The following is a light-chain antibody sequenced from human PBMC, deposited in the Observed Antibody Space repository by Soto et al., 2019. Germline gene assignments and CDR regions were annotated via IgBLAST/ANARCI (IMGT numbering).Light chain of an antibody. CDR1: SSNIGAGYD. CDR3: GVWDDSLNAWV. J-gene: IGLJ3*02. Sequence: QAVVTQPPSVSGAPGQRVTISCTGSSSNIGAGYDVHWYQQLPGTAPKLLIYGNSNRPSGVPDRFSGSKSGTSASLAITGLQAEDEADYYCGVWDDSLNAWVFGGGTKLTVL. CDR2: GNS. V-gene: IGLV1-40*01.